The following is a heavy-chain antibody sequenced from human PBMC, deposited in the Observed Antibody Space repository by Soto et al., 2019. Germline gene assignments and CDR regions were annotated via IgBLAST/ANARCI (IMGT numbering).Heavy chain of an antibody. V-gene: IGHV1-69*06. Sequence: QVQLVQSGAEVKKPGSSVKVSCKASGGTFSSYAIGWVRQAPGQGLEWRGGIIPNFGTANYAQKFQGIVTITADKSTSPAYMELSSLRSEDTAVYYCARWGTVATGTTFDFDYRGQGTLVTVSS. CDR3: ARWGTVATGTTFDFDY. CDR1: GGTFSSYA. CDR2: IIPNFGTA. J-gene: IGHJ4*02. D-gene: IGHD1-1*01.